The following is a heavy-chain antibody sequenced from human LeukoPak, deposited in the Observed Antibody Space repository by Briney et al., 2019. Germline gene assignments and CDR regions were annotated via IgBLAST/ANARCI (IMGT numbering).Heavy chain of an antibody. J-gene: IGHJ4*02. Sequence: GGSLRLSCAASGFTFSSYSMNWVRQAPGKGLEWVSYISSSSSTIYYADSVKGRFTISRDNAKNSLYLQMNSLRAEDTAVYYCARARSGSAWDYWGQGTPVTVSS. CDR3: ARARSGSAWDY. D-gene: IGHD1-26*01. CDR1: GFTFSSYS. V-gene: IGHV3-48*01. CDR2: ISSSSSTI.